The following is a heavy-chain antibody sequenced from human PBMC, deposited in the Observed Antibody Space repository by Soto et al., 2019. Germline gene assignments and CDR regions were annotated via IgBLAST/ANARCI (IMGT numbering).Heavy chain of an antibody. CDR2: ISAYNGNT. CDR3: ARDGNSIAVATTVYYYYGMDV. V-gene: IGHV1-18*01. Sequence: QVQLVQSGAEVKKPGASVKVSCKASGYTFTSYGISWVRQAPGQGLEWMGWISAYNGNTNYAQKLQGRVTMTTDTSTSTAYMELRSLRSDDTAVYYCARDGNSIAVATTVYYYYGMDVWGQGTTVTVSS. D-gene: IGHD6-19*01. J-gene: IGHJ6*02. CDR1: GYTFTSYG.